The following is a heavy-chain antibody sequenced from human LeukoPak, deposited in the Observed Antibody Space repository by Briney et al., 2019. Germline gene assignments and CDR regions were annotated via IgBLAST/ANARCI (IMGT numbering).Heavy chain of an antibody. Sequence: GGYLRFSSVVSGFTVSSKYMTWVRHAPGKGLVWGSVIYSDGNTYCADSVRGGFTISRDISKNTLYLQMNSLRAEDTAVYYCAIHTWDYWGQGTLVTVSS. CDR2: IYSDGNT. V-gene: IGHV3-66*04. J-gene: IGHJ4*02. CDR3: AIHTWDY. CDR1: GFTVSSKY.